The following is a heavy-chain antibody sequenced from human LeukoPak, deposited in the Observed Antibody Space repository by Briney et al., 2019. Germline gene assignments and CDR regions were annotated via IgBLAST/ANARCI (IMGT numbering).Heavy chain of an antibody. Sequence: GRSLRLSCAASGFIFTDYSMSWIRQAPGNGVEWVAYISSSGTDVYYADSVQRRFSMSRDNAKNSLYLQMKSLRAEDTAVYYCARDMWYSADTGPDYWGQGTLVTVSP. V-gene: IGHV3-11*01. CDR1: GFIFTDYS. D-gene: IGHD2-15*01. CDR3: ARDMWYSADTGPDY. J-gene: IGHJ4*02. CDR2: ISSSGTDV.